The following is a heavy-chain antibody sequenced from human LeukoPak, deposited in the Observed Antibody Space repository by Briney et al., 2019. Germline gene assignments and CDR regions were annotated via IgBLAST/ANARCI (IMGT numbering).Heavy chain of an antibody. CDR3: AKGMVRGVKTPFDY. Sequence: GGSLRLSCAASGFTFSSHGMHWVRQAPGKGLEWVAVISYDGSNKYYADSVKGRFTISRDNSKNALYLQMNSLRAEDTALYYCAKGMVRGVKTPFDYWGQGTLVTVSS. CDR2: ISYDGSNK. D-gene: IGHD3-10*01. V-gene: IGHV3-30*18. CDR1: GFTFSSHG. J-gene: IGHJ4*02.